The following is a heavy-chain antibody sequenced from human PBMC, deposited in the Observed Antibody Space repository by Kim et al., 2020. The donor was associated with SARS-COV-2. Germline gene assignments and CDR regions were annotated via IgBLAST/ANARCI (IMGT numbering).Heavy chain of an antibody. CDR3: ARAPFELRYFDWSYTLQGAFDI. V-gene: IGHV1-2*02. CDR1: GYTFTGYY. CDR2: INPNSGGT. J-gene: IGHJ3*02. D-gene: IGHD3-9*01. Sequence: ASVKVSCKASGYTFTGYYMHWVRQAPGQGLEWMGWINPNSGGTNYAQKFQGRVTMTRDTSISTAYMELSRLRSDDTAVYYCARAPFELRYFDWSYTLQGAFDIWGQGTMVTVSS.